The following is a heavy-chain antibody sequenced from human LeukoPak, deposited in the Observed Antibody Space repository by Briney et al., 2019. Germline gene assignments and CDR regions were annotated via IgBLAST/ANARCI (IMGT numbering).Heavy chain of an antibody. CDR3: ARRSGSYYYFDY. V-gene: IGHV4-34*01. CDR1: GGSFSGYY. Sequence: PSETLSLTCAVYGGSFSGYYWSWIRQPPGKGLEWTGEINHSGSTNYNPSLKSRVTISVDTSKNQFSLKVSSVTAADTAVYYCARRSGSYYYFDYWGQGTLVTVSS. D-gene: IGHD1-26*01. CDR2: INHSGST. J-gene: IGHJ4*02.